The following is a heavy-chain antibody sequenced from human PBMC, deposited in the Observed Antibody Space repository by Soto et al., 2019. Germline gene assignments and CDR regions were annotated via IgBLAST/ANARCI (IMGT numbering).Heavy chain of an antibody. CDR1: GGSISSSS. CDR3: ARARFCTSTSCYHYFDF. J-gene: IGHJ4*02. Sequence: SETLSLTCTVSGGSISSSSWSWIRQPPGRGLEWIGYIYNNGRTDYNPSLKSRVTISVDTSKNHFSLKLSSVTPADTAVYYCARARFCTSTSCYHYFDFWGQGTLVTV. CDR2: IYNNGRT. V-gene: IGHV4-59*01. D-gene: IGHD2-2*01.